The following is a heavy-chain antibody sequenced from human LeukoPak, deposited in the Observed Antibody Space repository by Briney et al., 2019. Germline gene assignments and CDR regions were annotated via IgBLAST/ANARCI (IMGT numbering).Heavy chain of an antibody. CDR2: ISGSGGIS. J-gene: IGHJ6*03. V-gene: IGHV3-23*01. CDR1: GFTFSSYA. D-gene: IGHD3-10*01. CDR3: ARSGIKMVRGVIIKSPYHMDV. Sequence: GSLRLSCAASGFTFSSYAMSWVRQAPGKGLEWVSTISGSGGISYYVDSVKGRFIISRDNSKNTLYLQMNSLRAEDTAVYYCARSGIKMVRGVIIKSPYHMDVWGKGTTVTVSS.